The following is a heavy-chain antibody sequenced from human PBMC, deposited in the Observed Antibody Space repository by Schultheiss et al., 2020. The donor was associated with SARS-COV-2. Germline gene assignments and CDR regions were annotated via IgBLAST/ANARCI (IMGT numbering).Heavy chain of an antibody. CDR1: GFTFDDYA. J-gene: IGHJ4*02. CDR2: ISSSGSTI. Sequence: GGSLRLSCAASGFTFDDYAMYWVRQAPGKGLEWVSYISSSGSTIYYADSVKGRFTISRDNAKNSLYLQMNSLRAEDTAVYYCARAGQNWNYVGCLDYWGQGTLVTVSS. CDR3: ARAGQNWNYVGCLDY. D-gene: IGHD1-7*01. V-gene: IGHV3-48*04.